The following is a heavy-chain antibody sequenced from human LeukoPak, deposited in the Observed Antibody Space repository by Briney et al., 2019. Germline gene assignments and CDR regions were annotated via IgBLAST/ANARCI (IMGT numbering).Heavy chain of an antibody. D-gene: IGHD3-16*01. CDR3: ARDLIWGFGWFDP. CDR2: INTEGTET. CDR1: GFAFSSYW. V-gene: IGHV3-74*01. J-gene: IGHJ5*02. Sequence: GGSLRLSCVASGFAFSSYWMHWVRQAPGKGPVWVSHINTEGTETRYADSVKGRFTISRDNAKNTLYLQMNSLRAEDTAVYYCARDLIWGFGWFDPWGQGTLVTVSS.